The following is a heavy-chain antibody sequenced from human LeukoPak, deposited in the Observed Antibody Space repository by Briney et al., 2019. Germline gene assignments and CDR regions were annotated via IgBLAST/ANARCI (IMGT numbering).Heavy chain of an antibody. CDR3: ARDLAAGEHFYFDL. Sequence: GRSLRLSCAASGFTFSNYGMHWIRQAPGKGLEWVALIWYDGNNKYYADSVKGRFTVSRDNSKNTLYLQMNSLRAEDTAVYYCARDLAAGEHFYFDLWGRGALVTVSS. D-gene: IGHD7-27*01. J-gene: IGHJ2*01. V-gene: IGHV3-33*01. CDR2: IWYDGNNK. CDR1: GFTFSNYG.